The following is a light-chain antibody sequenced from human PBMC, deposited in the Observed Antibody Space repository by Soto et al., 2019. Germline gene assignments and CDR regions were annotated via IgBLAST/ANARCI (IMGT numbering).Light chain of an antibody. CDR1: RSNIGAGYD. CDR2: RNH. V-gene: IGLV1-40*01. J-gene: IGLJ3*02. CDR3: QSYDTSVSGARV. Sequence: QSVLTQPPSVSGAPGQRVTISCTGSRSNIGAGYDVHWYKQIPGAAPKLLIYRNHDRPSGVPDRFSGSKSGTSASLVITGLQAEDEADYFCQSYDTSVSGARVFGGGTKVTVL.